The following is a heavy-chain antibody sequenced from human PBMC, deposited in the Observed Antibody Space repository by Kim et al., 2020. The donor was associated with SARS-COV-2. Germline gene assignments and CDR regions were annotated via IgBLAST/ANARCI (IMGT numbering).Heavy chain of an antibody. Sequence: GGSLRLSCAVSGFTFNSYDMHWVRQAPDKGLEWLAVISDDGSNKYYADSVKGRFTISRDNSKNTLFLQMNNLRAEDTAVYYCAKDLGYNYGIDFWGQGTLVTVSS. V-gene: IGHV3-30*18. CDR2: ISDDGSNK. CDR1: GFTFNSYD. J-gene: IGHJ4*02. CDR3: AKDLGYNYGIDF. D-gene: IGHD5-18*01.